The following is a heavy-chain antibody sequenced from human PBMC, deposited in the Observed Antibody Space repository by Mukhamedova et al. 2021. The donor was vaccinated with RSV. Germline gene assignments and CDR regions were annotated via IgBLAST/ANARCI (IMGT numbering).Heavy chain of an antibody. Sequence: EYMGIIFPGDSDARYSPSFQGQVTFSVDKSINTAYVQWSSLQASDTAMYYCATKGPTVSTGRAFDLWGQGTMVSVSS. D-gene: IGHD5/OR15-5a*01. CDR3: ATKGPTVSTGRAFDL. J-gene: IGHJ3*01. V-gene: IGHV5-51*01. CDR2: IFPGDSDA.